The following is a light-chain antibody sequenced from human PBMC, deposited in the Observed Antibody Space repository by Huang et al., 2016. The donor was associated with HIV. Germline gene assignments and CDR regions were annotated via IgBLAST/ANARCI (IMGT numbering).Light chain of an antibody. V-gene: IGKV3-20*01. CDR3: QQYGSSWT. CDR2: GAT. Sequence: IVLTQSPGILSLSPGERATLSCRAAQSITDNFVAWYQQRPGQAPRLLVFGATDRAMDIPERFSGSGSGRDFTLTISNLEAEDFAVYYCQQYGSSWTFGPGTKVEVK. CDR1: QSITDNF. J-gene: IGKJ1*01.